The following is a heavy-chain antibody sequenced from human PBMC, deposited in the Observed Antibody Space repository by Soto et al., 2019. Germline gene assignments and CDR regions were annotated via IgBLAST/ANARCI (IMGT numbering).Heavy chain of an antibody. D-gene: IGHD5-12*01. CDR2: IYYSGST. CDR1: GGSISSGGYY. J-gene: IGHJ4*02. CDR3: ARVEIGGYAYFDY. Sequence: QVQLQESGPGLVKPSQTLSLTCTVSGGSISSGGYYWTWLRQHPGKGLEWIGYIYYSGSTYSNPSHKSRLTMSGDTSKNQCSLKLSSVTAADTAVYYCARVEIGGYAYFDYWGQGTLVTVSS. V-gene: IGHV4-31*03.